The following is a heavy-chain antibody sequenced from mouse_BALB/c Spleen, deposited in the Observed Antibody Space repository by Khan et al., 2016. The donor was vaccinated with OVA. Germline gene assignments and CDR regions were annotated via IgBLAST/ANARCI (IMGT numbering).Heavy chain of an antibody. D-gene: IGHD2-1*01. J-gene: IGHJ3*01. V-gene: IGHV5-9-1*01. Sequence: EVELVESGGGLVKPGGSLKLSCAASGFTFSSFVMSWVRQTPEKRLEWVATISSAGSYTYYPYSVKGRFIISRDNAKNTQYLQIHSLRSEDTAIYYCASGNDGWFAYWGQGTLVTVSA. CDR3: ASGNDGWFAY. CDR2: ISSAGSYT. CDR1: GFTFSSFV.